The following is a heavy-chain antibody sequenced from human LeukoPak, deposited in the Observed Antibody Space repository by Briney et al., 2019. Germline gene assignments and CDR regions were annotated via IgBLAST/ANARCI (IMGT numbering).Heavy chain of an antibody. J-gene: IGHJ6*02. D-gene: IGHD3-9*01. CDR3: IGVLTGYRYYYGMDA. CDR1: GGSIISGGYS. Sequence: SQTLSLTCAVSGGSIISGGYSWSWIRQTPEKGLEWIGHIFHSGDTEYNPSLKNRVAMSLVRSKNQVSLKLSSVTAADTAVYYGIGVLTGYRYYYGMDAWGQGTTVTVSS. V-gene: IGHV4-30-2*01. CDR2: IFHSGDT.